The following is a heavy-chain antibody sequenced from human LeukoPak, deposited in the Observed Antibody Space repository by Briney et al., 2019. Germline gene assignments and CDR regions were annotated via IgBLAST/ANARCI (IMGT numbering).Heavy chain of an antibody. V-gene: IGHV4-34*01. CDR2: INHSGST. J-gene: IGHJ6*03. Sequence: SETLSLTCAVYDGSFSGYYWSWIRQPPGKGLEWIGEINHSGSTNYNPSLKSRVTISVDTSKTQFSLKLSSVTAAGTAMYYCARRANYYDSSGYYYYYYYMDVWGKGTTVTISS. D-gene: IGHD3-22*01. CDR1: DGSFSGYY. CDR3: ARRANYYDSSGYYYYYYYMDV.